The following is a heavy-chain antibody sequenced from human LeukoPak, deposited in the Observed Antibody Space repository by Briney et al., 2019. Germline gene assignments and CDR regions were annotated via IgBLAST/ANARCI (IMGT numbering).Heavy chain of an antibody. CDR2: FYPSDSDT. J-gene: IGHJ4*02. V-gene: IGHV5-51*01. Sequence: GESLKISCKGSGYSFTSYWIAWVRQMPGKGLEWMGIFYPSDSDTRYSPSFQGQVTISADKSISTAYLQWSSLKASDTAMYYCARLFRNYYDSSGRGRLDYWGQGTLVTVSS. CDR3: ARLFRNYYDSSGRGRLDY. CDR1: GYSFTSYW. D-gene: IGHD3-22*01.